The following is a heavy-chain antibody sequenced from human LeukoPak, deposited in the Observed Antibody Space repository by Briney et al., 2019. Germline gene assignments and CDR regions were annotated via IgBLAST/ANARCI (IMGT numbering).Heavy chain of an antibody. D-gene: IGHD2-2*01. CDR3: AKDADIVVSSYFDY. CDR2: ISYDGSNK. V-gene: IGHV3-30*18. J-gene: IGHJ4*02. CDR1: GFTFSSYG. Sequence: PGRSLRLSCAASGFTFSSYGMHWVRQAPGKGLEWVAVISYDGSNKYYADSVKGRFTISRDNSKNTLYLQMNSLRAEDTAVYYCAKDADIVVSSYFDYWGQGTLVTVSS.